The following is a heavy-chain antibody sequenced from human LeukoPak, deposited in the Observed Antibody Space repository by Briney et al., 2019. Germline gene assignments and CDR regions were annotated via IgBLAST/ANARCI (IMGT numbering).Heavy chain of an antibody. CDR3: ASALKRGSAGTLIDH. CDR1: GYSFTSHG. J-gene: IGHJ4*02. D-gene: IGHD6-13*01. CDR2: VNPNSGNT. Sequence: ASVKVSCKASGYSFTSHGINWVRQATGQGLEWMGWVNPNSGNTGYAQKFQDRVTMTRNTSISTAYLELSSLGSEDTAMYYCASALKRGSAGTLIDHWGQGTLVTVSS. V-gene: IGHV1-8*01.